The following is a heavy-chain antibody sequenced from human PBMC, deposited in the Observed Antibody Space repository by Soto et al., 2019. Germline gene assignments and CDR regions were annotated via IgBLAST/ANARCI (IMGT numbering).Heavy chain of an antibody. J-gene: IGHJ6*03. CDR2: INHSGST. CDR1: GGSFSGYY. CDR3: ARGGGARAYYYYYYMAV. Sequence: PSETLSLTCAVYGGSFSGYYWSWIRQPPGKGLEWIGEINHSGSTNYNPSLKSRVTISVDTSKNQFSLKLSSVTAADTAVYYCARGGGARAYYYYYYMAVWGKGTTVTVSS. V-gene: IGHV4-34*01. D-gene: IGHD1-26*01.